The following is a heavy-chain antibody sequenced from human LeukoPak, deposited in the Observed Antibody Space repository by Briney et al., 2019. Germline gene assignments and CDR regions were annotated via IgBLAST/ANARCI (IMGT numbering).Heavy chain of an antibody. Sequence: SETLSLTCTVSGYSISTGYYWDWIRQPPGKGLEWIGTFYHGGSTNYNPSLKSRVTISVDTSKNQFSLNLTSVTAADTAVYYCARSLYGSGSYQELDPWGQGTLVTVSS. J-gene: IGHJ5*02. V-gene: IGHV4-38-2*02. CDR1: GYSISTGYY. CDR2: FYHGGST. D-gene: IGHD3-10*01. CDR3: ARSLYGSGSYQELDP.